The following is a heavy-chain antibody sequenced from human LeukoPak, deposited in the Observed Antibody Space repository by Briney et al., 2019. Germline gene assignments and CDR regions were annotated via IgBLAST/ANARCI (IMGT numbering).Heavy chain of an antibody. Sequence: GASVKVSFKCSGYTFTGYYMYWVRKARAQGLEWMGLINLNSGGTKYEQKFEGRVTMTRDTSISPAYMELRRLRSDDTAVYYCARDSLATRSGFDYWVQGTLVADSS. V-gene: IGHV1-2*06. CDR3: ARDSLATRSGFDY. CDR2: INLNSGGT. J-gene: IGHJ4*02. CDR1: GYTFTGYY. D-gene: IGHD5-24*01.